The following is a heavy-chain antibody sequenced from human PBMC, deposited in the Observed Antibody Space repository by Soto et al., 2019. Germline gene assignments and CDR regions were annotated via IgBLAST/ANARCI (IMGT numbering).Heavy chain of an antibody. CDR3: ARDPYGGNAGPYFYYYGMDV. CDR1: GFMFSTYS. Sequence: EVQLVESGGGLVKPGGSLRLSCAASGFMFSTYSTNWVRQAPGKGLEWVASISSSSDYTYYADSVKGRFTISRDNAKNSLYLHMNGLRAEDTAVYYCARDPYGGNAGPYFYYYGMDVWGQGTTVTVSS. V-gene: IGHV3-21*01. D-gene: IGHD2-15*01. J-gene: IGHJ6*02. CDR2: ISSSSDYT.